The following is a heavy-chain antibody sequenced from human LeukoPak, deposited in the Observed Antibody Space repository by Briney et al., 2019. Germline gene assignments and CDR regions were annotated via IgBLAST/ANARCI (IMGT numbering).Heavy chain of an antibody. J-gene: IGHJ4*02. CDR3: ARHHIFCTSATCYFDY. CDR1: GFTFSTYW. CDR2: IKEDGSEK. V-gene: IGHV3-7*03. Sequence: GGPLRLSCATSGFTFSTYWMTWVRQAPGKGLEWVANIKEDGSEKFYVDSVKGRFTISRDSAKNSLYLQMDSLSAEDTAVYYCARHHIFCTSATCYFDYWGQGTLVTVSS. D-gene: IGHD2-2*01.